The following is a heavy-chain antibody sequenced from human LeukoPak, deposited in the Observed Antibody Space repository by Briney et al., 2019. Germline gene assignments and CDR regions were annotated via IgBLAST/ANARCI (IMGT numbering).Heavy chain of an antibody. Sequence: GESLKISCKGSGYSFTSYWIGWVRQMLGKGLEWMGIIYPGDSDTRYSPSFQGQVTISADKSIGTAYLQWSSLKASDTAMYYCARHELDPDWYFDLWGRGTLVTVFS. CDR1: GYSFTSYW. V-gene: IGHV5-51*01. CDR2: IYPGDSDT. D-gene: IGHD6-13*01. J-gene: IGHJ2*01. CDR3: ARHELDPDWYFDL.